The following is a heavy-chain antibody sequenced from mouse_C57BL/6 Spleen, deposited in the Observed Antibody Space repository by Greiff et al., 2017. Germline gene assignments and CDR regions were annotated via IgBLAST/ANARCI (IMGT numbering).Heavy chain of an antibody. D-gene: IGHD1-1*01. CDR3: ARVITTVVATSRVYFDY. V-gene: IGHV1-7*01. J-gene: IGHJ2*01. CDR1: GYTFTSYW. Sequence: QVQLQQSGAELAKPGASVKLSCKASGYTFTSYWMHWVKQRPGQGLEWIGYINPSSGYTKYNQKFKDKATLTADKSSSTAYMQLSSLTYEDSAVYYCARVITTVVATSRVYFDYWGQGTTLTVSS. CDR2: INPSSGYT.